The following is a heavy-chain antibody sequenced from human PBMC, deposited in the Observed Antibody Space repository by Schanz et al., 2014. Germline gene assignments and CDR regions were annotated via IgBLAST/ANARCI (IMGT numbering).Heavy chain of an antibody. CDR2: ISDSGDST. D-gene: IGHD3-10*01. Sequence: QVQLVDSGGGLVKPGGSLRLSCAASGFTFSDYYMTWIRQAPGKGLEWVSDISDSGDSTHYADSVKGRFTISRDNSKSMLFLEMSSLRVEDTAVYYCVREENYPSFLGYYYYMDVWGKGTSVTVSS. V-gene: IGHV3-11*06. CDR1: GFTFSDYY. J-gene: IGHJ6*03. CDR3: VREENYPSFLGYYYYMDV.